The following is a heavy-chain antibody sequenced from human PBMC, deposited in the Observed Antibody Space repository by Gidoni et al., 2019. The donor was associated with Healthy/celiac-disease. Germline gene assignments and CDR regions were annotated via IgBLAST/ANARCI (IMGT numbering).Heavy chain of an antibody. V-gene: IGHV3-48*01. CDR1: GITLSSYS. Sequence: EVQLVESGGGLVQLGGSLRLSWGASGITLSSYSMKGVRQAPGKGLEWVSSISSSSSTRYYADSVRGRFTISRDNAKNLLYLQMNSLRAEDTAVYYCARVMTTVTTAVDYWGQGTLVTVSS. J-gene: IGHJ4*02. D-gene: IGHD4-17*01. CDR2: ISSSSSTR. CDR3: ARVMTTVTTAVDY.